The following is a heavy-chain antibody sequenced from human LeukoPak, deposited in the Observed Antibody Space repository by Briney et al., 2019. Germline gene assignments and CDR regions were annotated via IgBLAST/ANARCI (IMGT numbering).Heavy chain of an antibody. CDR3: ARGVVPPEEYQLLSSNRNDQGWFDP. J-gene: IGHJ5*02. V-gene: IGHV4-34*01. CDR2: INHSGST. CDR1: GGPFSGYY. Sequence: SETLSLTCAVYGGPFSGYYWSWIRQPPGKGLEWIGEINHSGSTNYNPSLKSRVTISVDTSKNQFSLKLSSVTAADTAVYYCARGVVPPEEYQLLSSNRNDQGWFDPWGQGTLVTVSS. D-gene: IGHD2-2*01.